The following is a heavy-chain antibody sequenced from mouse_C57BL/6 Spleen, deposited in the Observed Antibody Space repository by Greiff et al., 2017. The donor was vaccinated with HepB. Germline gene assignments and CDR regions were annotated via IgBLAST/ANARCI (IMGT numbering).Heavy chain of an antibody. CDR2: IYPSSGNT. D-gene: IGHD3-2*02. J-gene: IGHJ3*01. CDR3: LGSSGWFAY. V-gene: IGHV1-81*01. Sequence: QVQLQQSGAELVRPGASVKLSCKASGYTFTSYGISWVKQRTGQGLEWIGEIYPSSGNTYYNEKFKGKATLTADKSSSTAYMELRSLTSEDSAVYFCLGSSGWFAYWGQGTLVTVSA. CDR1: GYTFTSYG.